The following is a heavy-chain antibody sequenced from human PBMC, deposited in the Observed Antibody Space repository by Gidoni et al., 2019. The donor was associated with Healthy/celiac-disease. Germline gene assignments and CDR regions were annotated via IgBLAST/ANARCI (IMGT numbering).Heavy chain of an antibody. D-gene: IGHD4-17*01. V-gene: IGHV3-49*04. CDR3: TRDRSLYGGNSELDY. J-gene: IGHJ4*02. CDR2: IRSKAYGGTT. CDR1: GFTFGDYA. Sequence: EVQLVESGGGLVQPGRSLRLSCTASGFTFGDYAMSWVRQAPGKGLEWVVFIRSKAYGGTTEYAASVKGRFTISRDDSKSIAYLQMNSLKTEDTAVYYCTRDRSLYGGNSELDYWGQGTLVTVSS.